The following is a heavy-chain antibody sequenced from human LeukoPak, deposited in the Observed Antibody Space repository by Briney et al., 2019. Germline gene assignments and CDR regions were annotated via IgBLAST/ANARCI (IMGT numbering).Heavy chain of an antibody. D-gene: IGHD4-23*01. CDR1: GFTFADYA. Sequence: GRSLRLSCAASGFTFADYAMHWVRQVPGKGLEWVSGITWNSGSIGYADSVKGRFTISRDNAKNSLYLQMNSLRAEDTAVYYCARDRCLDYGGNSVCAFDIWGQGTVVTVSS. J-gene: IGHJ3*02. CDR3: ARDRCLDYGGNSVCAFDI. CDR2: ITWNSGSI. V-gene: IGHV3-9*01.